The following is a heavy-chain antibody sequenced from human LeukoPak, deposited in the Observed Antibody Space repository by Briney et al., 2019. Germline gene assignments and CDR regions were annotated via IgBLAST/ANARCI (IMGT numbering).Heavy chain of an antibody. D-gene: IGHD3-10*01. CDR3: ARVGGPGSYDY. CDR1: GFIFSSYE. Sequence: PGGSLRLSCAASGFIFSSYEMNWVRQAPGKGLEWVSYISSSGSTIYHADSVKGRFTISRDNAKTSLYLQMNSLRAEDTAVYYCARVGGPGSYDYWGQGTLVTVSS. V-gene: IGHV3-48*03. J-gene: IGHJ4*02. CDR2: ISSSGSTI.